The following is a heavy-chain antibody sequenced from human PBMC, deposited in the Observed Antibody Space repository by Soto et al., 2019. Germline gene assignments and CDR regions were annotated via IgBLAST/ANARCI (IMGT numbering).Heavy chain of an antibody. V-gene: IGHV4-30-4*01. CDR3: DRDVETVRYYGMDV. CDR1: GGPISSLRYY. D-gene: IGHD4-17*01. J-gene: IGHJ6*02. Sequence: SETLSLTSTVSGGPISSLRYYWGWKRQPPGKGLVWIGYIYYSGSTYYNPSLKSRVTISVDTSKNQFSLKLSSVTAADTAVYYCDRDVETVRYYGMDVWGQGTTVTFSS. CDR2: IYYSGST.